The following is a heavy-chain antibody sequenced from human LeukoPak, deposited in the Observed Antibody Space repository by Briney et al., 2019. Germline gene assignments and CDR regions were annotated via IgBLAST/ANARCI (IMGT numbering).Heavy chain of an antibody. CDR1: GGSFSGYY. D-gene: IGHD2-15*01. Sequence: PSETLSLTCAVYGGSFSGYYWSWIRQPPGKGLEWIGEINHSGSTNYNPSLKSRVTISVDTSKNQFSLKLSSVTAADTAVYYCARSRGGKYYYYYGMDVWGQGTTVTVSS. J-gene: IGHJ6*02. V-gene: IGHV4-34*01. CDR3: ARSRGGKYYYYYGMDV. CDR2: INHSGST.